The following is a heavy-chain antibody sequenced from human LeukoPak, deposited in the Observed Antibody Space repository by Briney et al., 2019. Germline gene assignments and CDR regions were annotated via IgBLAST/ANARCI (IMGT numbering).Heavy chain of an antibody. CDR2: ISYDGSNK. D-gene: IGHD3-22*01. J-gene: IGHJ4*02. CDR1: GFTFSSYA. CDR3: ARVNSGYSLD. Sequence: PGRSLRLSCAASGFTFSSYAMHWVRQAPGKGLEWVAVISYDGSNKYYADSVKGRFTISRDNAKNSLYLQMNSPRAEDTAVYYCARVNSGYSLDWGQGTLVTVSS. V-gene: IGHV3-30-3*01.